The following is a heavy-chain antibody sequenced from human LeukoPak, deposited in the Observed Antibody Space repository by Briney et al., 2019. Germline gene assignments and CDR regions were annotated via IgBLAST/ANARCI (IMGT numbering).Heavy chain of an antibody. CDR2: IYYSGSST. D-gene: IGHD1-26*01. CDR1: GGSINSDY. Sequence: SETQSLTCTVSGGSINSDYWSWVRQPPGKGLEWIGYIYYSGSSTNYNPSLKSRVTISVDRSKNQFSLKLSSVTAADTAVYYCARQGHKLTLVDYYGMDVWGQGTTVTVSS. J-gene: IGHJ6*02. CDR3: ARQGHKLTLVDYYGMDV. V-gene: IGHV4-59*08.